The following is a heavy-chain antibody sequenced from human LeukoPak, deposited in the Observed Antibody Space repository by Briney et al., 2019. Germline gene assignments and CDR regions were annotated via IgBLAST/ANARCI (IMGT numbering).Heavy chain of an antibody. V-gene: IGHV3-74*01. D-gene: IGHD3-22*01. CDR2: LDSDGSDT. CDR1: GFTFSKYW. CDR3: AREGGVSLDSSGYYDYYGMDV. J-gene: IGHJ6*02. Sequence: PGGSLRLSCAASGFTFSKYWMHWVRQAPGKGLVWVSRLDSDGSDTSYADSVKGRFTISRDNAKNTLYLQMNSLRAEDTAVYYCAREGGVSLDSSGYYDYYGMDVWGQGTTVTVSS.